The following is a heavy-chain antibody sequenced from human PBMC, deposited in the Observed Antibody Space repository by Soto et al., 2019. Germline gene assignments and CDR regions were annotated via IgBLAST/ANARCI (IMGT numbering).Heavy chain of an antibody. D-gene: IGHD3-22*01. CDR1: GYTFTDYY. CDR3: ARRKGDYYDSSGYHYYFDY. Sequence: TAVKFSCKASGYTFTDYYVHWVRQAPGQGLEWMGWVNPNSGGTKSAQKFQGRVTMTRDTSISTAYMELSRLRSDDTAVYYCARRKGDYYDSSGYHYYFDYWGQGTLVTVSS. CDR2: VNPNSGGT. J-gene: IGHJ4*02. V-gene: IGHV1-2*02.